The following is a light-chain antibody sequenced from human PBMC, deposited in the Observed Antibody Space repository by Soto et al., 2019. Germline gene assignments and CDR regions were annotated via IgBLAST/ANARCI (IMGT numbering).Light chain of an antibody. CDR2: AAS. J-gene: IGKJ1*01. V-gene: IGKV3-20*01. CDR1: QSFRGL. Sequence: EVVLTQSPVTLSLSPGERATLSCRASQSFRGLLAWYQQKPGQAPRLLIYAASSRATGSPDRFSGSGSGTDFTLTISRLEPEDFAVYYCQQYGSSPTTFGQGTKVDIK. CDR3: QQYGSSPTT.